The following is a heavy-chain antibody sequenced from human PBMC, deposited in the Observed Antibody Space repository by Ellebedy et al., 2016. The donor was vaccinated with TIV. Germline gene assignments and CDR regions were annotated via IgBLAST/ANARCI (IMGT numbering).Heavy chain of an antibody. D-gene: IGHD1-1*01. Sequence: AASVKVSCKASGYTFTSYGISWVRQAPGQGLEWMGWISAANGNTKYSQIFQGRVSITRDTSASTVYMELSSLRSEDTAVYYCARGVIPTTGIQPNFDYWGQGTLVTVSS. CDR3: ARGVIPTTGIQPNFDY. CDR1: GYTFTSYG. CDR2: ISAANGNT. J-gene: IGHJ4*02. V-gene: IGHV1-18*01.